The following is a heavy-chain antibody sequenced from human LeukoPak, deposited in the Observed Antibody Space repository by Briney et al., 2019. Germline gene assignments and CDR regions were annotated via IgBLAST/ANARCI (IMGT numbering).Heavy chain of an antibody. CDR3: ARPSSHIRAHAFDI. J-gene: IGHJ3*02. CDR1: GGSISSSNW. D-gene: IGHD2-2*01. V-gene: IGHV4-4*02. CDR2: IYHSGST. Sequence: SETLSLTCAVSGGSISSSNWWSWVRQPPGKGLEWIGEIYHSGSTNYNPSLKSRVTISVDKSKNQFSLKLSSVTAADTAVYYCARPSSHIRAHAFDIWGQGTMVTVSS.